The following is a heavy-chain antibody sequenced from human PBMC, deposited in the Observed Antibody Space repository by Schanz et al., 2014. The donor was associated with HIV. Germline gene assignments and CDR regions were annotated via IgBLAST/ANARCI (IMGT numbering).Heavy chain of an antibody. V-gene: IGHV3-7*01. CDR2: IKEDGSEK. CDR1: GFTFSRYW. CDR3: ARDRGEV. J-gene: IGHJ6*02. Sequence: EVQLVESGGGLVQPGGSLRLSCAASGFTFSRYWMTWVRQAPGKGLEWVANIKEDGSEKYHADSVKGRFTISRDNAKNSLFLQMESLRAEDTAVYYCARDRGEVWGQGTTVTVSS.